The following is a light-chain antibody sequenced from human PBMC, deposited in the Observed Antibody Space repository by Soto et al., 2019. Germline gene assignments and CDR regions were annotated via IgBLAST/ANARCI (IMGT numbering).Light chain of an antibody. CDR1: QGISSY. J-gene: IGKJ1*01. V-gene: IGKV1-9*01. CDR2: AAS. CDR3: QQLNSYPPWT. Sequence: DIQMTQSPSSLSASVGDRVTITCRAGQGISSYLAWYQQKPGKAPKLLIYAASTLQSGVPSRFSGSGSGTEFTLTISSLQPEDFATYYCQQLNSYPPWTFGQGTKVDIK.